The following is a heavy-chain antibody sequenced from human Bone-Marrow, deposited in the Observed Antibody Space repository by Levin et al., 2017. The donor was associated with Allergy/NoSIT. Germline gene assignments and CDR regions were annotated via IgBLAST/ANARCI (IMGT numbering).Heavy chain of an antibody. CDR1: GFTYNKYW. J-gene: IGHJ4*02. V-gene: IGHV3-7*04. CDR3: ARDVSFGRLTE. CDR2: INDDGREK. Sequence: GGSLRLSCAASGFTYNKYWMTWVRQAPGKGPEWVANINDDGREKYYVDSVKGRFTISRDNAKNSLYLLMNSLGVEDTAVYYCARDVSFGRLTEWGQGTLVTVSS. D-gene: IGHD3-10*01.